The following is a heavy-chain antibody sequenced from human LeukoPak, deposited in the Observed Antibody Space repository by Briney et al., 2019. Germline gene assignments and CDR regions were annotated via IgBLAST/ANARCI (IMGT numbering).Heavy chain of an antibody. J-gene: IGHJ4*02. V-gene: IGHV3-33*01. Sequence: GRSLRLSCVASGFTSSNYAMHWVRQAPGEGLEWVAVIWYDGSNKYYADSVKGRFTISRDNSKNTLYLQMNSLRAEDTAMYYCARDRPPEIDYWGQGTLVTVSS. CDR1: GFTSSNYA. CDR2: IWYDGSNK. D-gene: IGHD1-14*01. CDR3: ARDRPPEIDY.